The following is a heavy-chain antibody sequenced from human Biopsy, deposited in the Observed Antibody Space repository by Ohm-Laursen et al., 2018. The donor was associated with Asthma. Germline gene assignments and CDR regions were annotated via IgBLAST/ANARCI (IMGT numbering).Heavy chain of an antibody. CDR2: IGLDSGTT. CDR3: GKGAAAAIAYPDS. Sequence: SLRLSCSASGFRFESFAMHWVRQAPGKGLEWVTGIGLDSGTTVYAGSVRGRFTISRDNAKKSVFLQLNSLRAEDSAFYYCGKGAAAAIAYPDSWGQGTLVTVSS. J-gene: IGHJ4*02. V-gene: IGHV3-9*01. D-gene: IGHD2-2*01. CDR1: GFRFESFA.